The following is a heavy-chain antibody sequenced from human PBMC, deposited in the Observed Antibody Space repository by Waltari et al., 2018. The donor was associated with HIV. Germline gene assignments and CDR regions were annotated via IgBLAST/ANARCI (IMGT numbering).Heavy chain of an antibody. CDR1: GFTFSSYW. D-gene: IGHD3-10*01. Sequence: EVQLVESGGGLVQPGGSLRLSCAASGFTFSSYWMSWVRQAPGKGLEWVANIKQDGSEKYYVDSVNGRLTISRDNAENSLYLQMNSLRAEDTAVYYCARGGFYGSGSKVNWGQGTLVTVSS. CDR3: ARGGFYGSGSKVN. CDR2: IKQDGSEK. V-gene: IGHV3-7*04. J-gene: IGHJ4*02.